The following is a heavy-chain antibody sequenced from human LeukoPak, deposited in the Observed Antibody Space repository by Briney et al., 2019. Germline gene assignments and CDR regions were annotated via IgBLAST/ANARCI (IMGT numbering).Heavy chain of an antibody. V-gene: IGHV3-23*01. D-gene: IGHD3-10*01. J-gene: IGHJ6*04. CDR2: ISGRGGST. CDR3: AKDRWFGELLYCGMDV. Sequence: GGSPRLSRAASGFTLSSYAMSWGRQTPGERLEWGSPISGRGGSTYYADSVKGRFTTSRDNSKNTLYLQMNSLRAEDTAVYYCAKDRWFGELLYCGMDVWGKGTTVTVSS. CDR1: GFTLSSYA.